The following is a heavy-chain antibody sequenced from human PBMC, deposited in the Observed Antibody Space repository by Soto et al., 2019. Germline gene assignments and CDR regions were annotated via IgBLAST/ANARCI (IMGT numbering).Heavy chain of an antibody. J-gene: IGHJ2*01. Sequence: QVQLQESGPGLVRPSETLSLTCTVSGASISSYYWTWVRQPPGKGLEWIGYMSNSGSTNYNPSFKSRVTMSVDTSKTQFSLKLSSVTAADTAVYYCVRHATDHRGNAEDWYFDLWGRGTLVTVSS. CDR2: MSNSGST. V-gene: IGHV4-59*08. CDR3: VRHATDHRGNAEDWYFDL. D-gene: IGHD2-15*01. CDR1: GASISSYY.